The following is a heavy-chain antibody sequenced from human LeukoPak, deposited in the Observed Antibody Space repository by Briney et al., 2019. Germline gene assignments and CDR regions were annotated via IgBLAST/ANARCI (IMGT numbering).Heavy chain of an antibody. D-gene: IGHD4-17*01. CDR1: GYTFTGYY. Sequence: ASVKVSCKASGYTFTGYYMHWVRQAPGQGLEWMGWINPSTGATNYAQKFQGRVTMTRDTSISPAYMELSRLRSDDTAVYYCARDYGHIQIDYWGQGTLVTVSS. J-gene: IGHJ4*02. CDR2: INPSTGAT. V-gene: IGHV1-2*02. CDR3: ARDYGHIQIDY.